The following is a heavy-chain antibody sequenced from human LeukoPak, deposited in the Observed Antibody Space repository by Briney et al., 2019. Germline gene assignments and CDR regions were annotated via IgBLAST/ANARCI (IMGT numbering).Heavy chain of an antibody. D-gene: IGHD1-26*01. CDR1: GFTFSSYA. Sequence: GGSLRLSCAASGFTFSSYAMRWVRQAPGKGLEWVSAISGSGGSTYYADSVKGRFTISRDNSKNTLYLQMNSLRAEDTAVYYCAKVGDPWECLYWGQGTLVTVSS. J-gene: IGHJ4*02. CDR3: AKVGDPWECLY. V-gene: IGHV3-23*01. CDR2: ISGSGGST.